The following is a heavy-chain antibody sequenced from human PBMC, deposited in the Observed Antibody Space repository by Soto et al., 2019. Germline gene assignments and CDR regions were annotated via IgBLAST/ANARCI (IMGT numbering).Heavy chain of an antibody. J-gene: IGHJ5*02. D-gene: IGHD3-10*01. Sequence: PSETLSLTCTVSGGSISSYYWSWIRQPPGKGLEWIGYIYYSGSTNYNPSLKSRVTISVDTSKNQFSLKLSSVTAADTAAYYCARTQLRGFDPWGQGTLVTVSS. CDR2: IYYSGST. CDR1: GGSISSYY. CDR3: ARTQLRGFDP. V-gene: IGHV4-59*01.